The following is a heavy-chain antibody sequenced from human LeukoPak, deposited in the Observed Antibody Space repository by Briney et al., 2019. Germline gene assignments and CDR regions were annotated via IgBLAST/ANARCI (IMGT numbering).Heavy chain of an antibody. J-gene: IGHJ3*02. Sequence: SETLSLTCAVSGDSISSHYWWSWVRQPPGKGLQWIGENYHDGSTNYKPSLKSRVILSVDKSKNQFSLNLRSVTAADTAIYYCATCSGGSGGPCYFAYDIWGQGTMVTVSA. CDR2: NYHDGST. CDR3: ATCSGGSGGPCYFAYDI. CDR1: GDSISSHYW. D-gene: IGHD2-15*01. V-gene: IGHV4-4*02.